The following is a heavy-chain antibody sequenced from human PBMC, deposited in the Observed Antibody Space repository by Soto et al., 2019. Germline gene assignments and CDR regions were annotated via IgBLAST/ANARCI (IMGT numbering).Heavy chain of an antibody. CDR2: ISYDGSKK. D-gene: IGHD4-17*01. Sequence: PGGSLRLSCAASGFTFSSYGMHWVRQAPGKGLEWVAVISYDGSKKYYADSVKGRFTISRDNSKNTLYLQMNSLRAEDTAVYYCANYYGGNSVHFDYWGQGTLVTVSS. V-gene: IGHV3-30*18. CDR3: ANYYGGNSVHFDY. J-gene: IGHJ4*02. CDR1: GFTFSSYG.